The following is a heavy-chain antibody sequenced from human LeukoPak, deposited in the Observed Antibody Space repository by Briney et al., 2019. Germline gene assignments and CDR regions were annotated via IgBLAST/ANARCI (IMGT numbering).Heavy chain of an antibody. V-gene: IGHV4-59*01. CDR3: ARLLSLGFDY. CDR2: ISYTGST. CDR1: GGSISSYY. Sequence: SETLSLTCTVSGGSISSYYWSWIRRPPGKGLEWIGYISYTGSTNYNPSLKSRVTISVDTSKNQFSLKLSSVTAADTAVYYCARLLSLGFDYWDQGTLVTVSS. D-gene: IGHD2/OR15-2a*01. J-gene: IGHJ4*02.